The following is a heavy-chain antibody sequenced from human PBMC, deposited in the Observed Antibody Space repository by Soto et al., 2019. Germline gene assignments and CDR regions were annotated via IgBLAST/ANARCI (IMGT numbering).Heavy chain of an antibody. D-gene: IGHD6-6*01. CDR2: IYYSGST. J-gene: IGHJ5*02. CDR1: GGSISSSSYY. Sequence: SETLSLTCTVSGGSISSSSYYWGWIRQPPGKGLEWIGSIYYSGSTYYNPSLKSRVTISVDTSKNQFSLKLSSVTAADTAVYYCARVGIAARSNWFDPWGQGTLVTVYS. V-gene: IGHV4-39*01. CDR3: ARVGIAARSNWFDP.